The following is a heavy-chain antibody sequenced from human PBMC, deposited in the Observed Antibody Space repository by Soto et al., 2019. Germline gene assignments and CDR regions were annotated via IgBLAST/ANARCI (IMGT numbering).Heavy chain of an antibody. Sequence: GGSLRLSCAASGFTVSTYYMSWVRQAPGKGLEWVSVIYSAGSADFADSVKGRFTVSRDNSKNTLFLQMSSLRAEDTAVYYCAKVLVTASYSLDFWGQGTMVT. CDR3: AKVLVTASYSLDF. J-gene: IGHJ3*01. V-gene: IGHV3-66*01. D-gene: IGHD2-21*02. CDR1: GFTVSTYY. CDR2: IYSAGSA.